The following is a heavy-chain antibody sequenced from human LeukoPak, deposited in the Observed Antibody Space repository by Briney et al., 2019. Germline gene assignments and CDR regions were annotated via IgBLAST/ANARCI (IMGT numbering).Heavy chain of an antibody. Sequence: GGSLRLSCAASGFTFVDYAMHWVRQAPGKGLEWVSGISWNSGSIGYADSVKGRFTISRDNAKNSLYLQMNSLRAEDTALYYCAKDNSYNWKNGMDVWGQGTTVTVSS. CDR1: GFTFVDYA. J-gene: IGHJ6*02. D-gene: IGHD1-20*01. CDR2: ISWNSGSI. V-gene: IGHV3-9*01. CDR3: AKDNSYNWKNGMDV.